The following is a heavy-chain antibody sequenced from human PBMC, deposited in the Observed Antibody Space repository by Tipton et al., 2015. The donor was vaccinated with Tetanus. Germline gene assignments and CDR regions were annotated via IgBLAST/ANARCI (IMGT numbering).Heavy chain of an antibody. V-gene: IGHV4-39*01. CDR2: IYVSGAT. J-gene: IGHJ4*02. CDR3: ARHQSGYFSPFDY. D-gene: IGHD3-3*01. CDR1: GGSIRGGTFY. Sequence: TLSLTCTVSGGSIRGGTFYWGWIRQPPGKGLEWIGSIYVSGATYYIPSLKSRVTISVDTSKNQFSLNLNSMAAADTGVYYCARHQSGYFSPFDYWGQGNLVTVSS.